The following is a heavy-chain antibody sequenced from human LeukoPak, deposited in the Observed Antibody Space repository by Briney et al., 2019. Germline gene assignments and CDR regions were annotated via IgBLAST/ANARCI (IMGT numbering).Heavy chain of an antibody. V-gene: IGHV4-39*01. CDR2: IYYTGRT. CDR3: ARQRISLMTRENWFDP. Sequence: SETLSLTCTVSGGSLSCSDYFWGWIRQPPGKGLEWIGTIYYTGRTYSNPSLKSRVTISVDTSKSQFSLKLSSVTAADTAVYYCARQRISLMTRENWFDPWGQGTLVTASS. J-gene: IGHJ5*02. CDR1: GGSLSCSDYF. D-gene: IGHD3-16*01.